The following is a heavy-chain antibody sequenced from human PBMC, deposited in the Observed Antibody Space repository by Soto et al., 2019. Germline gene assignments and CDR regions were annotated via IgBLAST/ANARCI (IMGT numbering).Heavy chain of an antibody. Sequence: QVQLVQSGAEVKKPGSSVKVSCKASGGTFSSYTISWVRQAPGQGLEWMGRIIPILGIANYAQKFQGRVTSTADKSMSTGYMELSSLSFEYRAVYYGAGAGRMVRGDMSAFVIWGQGTIVTVSS. J-gene: IGHJ3*02. D-gene: IGHD3-10*01. CDR1: GGTFSSYT. CDR2: IIPILGIA. CDR3: AGAGRMVRGDMSAFVI. V-gene: IGHV1-69*02.